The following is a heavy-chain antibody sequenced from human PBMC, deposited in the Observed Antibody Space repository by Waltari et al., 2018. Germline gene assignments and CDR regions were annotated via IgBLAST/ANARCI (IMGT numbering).Heavy chain of an antibody. Sequence: QLVESGGGLVQPGGSLILSCAASGFTFVNSWRSWVSQAPGKRLEWVYHIKPYGIEKYYVDTVKGRFIISRDNAKNSLYLQMNGLRAEDTAVYYCAREDALLWFTWFDPWGQGTLVTVSS. V-gene: IGHV3-7*01. J-gene: IGHJ5*02. CDR1: GFTFVNSW. CDR2: IKPYGIEK. CDR3: AREDALLWFTWFDP. D-gene: IGHD3-10*01.